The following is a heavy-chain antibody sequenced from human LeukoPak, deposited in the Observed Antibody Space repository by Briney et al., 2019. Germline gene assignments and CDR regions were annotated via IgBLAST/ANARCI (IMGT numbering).Heavy chain of an antibody. Sequence: PGGSLRLSCAASGFTFGDHYMAWIRQAPGKGLEWVSFISSSSGYANYADSVKGRFTISRDNAKNSLYLQMNSLRAEDTAVYYCARDQSIYGYEIFDYWGQGILVTVSS. V-gene: IGHV3-11*05. CDR1: GFTFGDHY. CDR3: ARDQSIYGYEIFDY. D-gene: IGHD5-12*01. CDR2: ISSSSGYA. J-gene: IGHJ4*02.